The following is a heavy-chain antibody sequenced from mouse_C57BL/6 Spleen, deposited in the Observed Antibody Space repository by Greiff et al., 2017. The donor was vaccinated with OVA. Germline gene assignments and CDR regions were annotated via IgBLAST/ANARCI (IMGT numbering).Heavy chain of an antibody. CDR1: GFTFSDYG. CDR3: SMRSTTVVAYFDV. D-gene: IGHD1-1*01. V-gene: IGHV5-17*01. J-gene: IGHJ1*03. CDR2: ISSGSSTI. Sequence: EVQRVESGGGLVKPGGSLKLSCAASGFTFSDYGMHWVRQAPEKGLEWVAYISSGSSTIYYAEKVKGRFTIYRDNAKNTLFLQMTILRSYNTAMYYFSMRSTTVVAYFDVWGTGTTVTVSS.